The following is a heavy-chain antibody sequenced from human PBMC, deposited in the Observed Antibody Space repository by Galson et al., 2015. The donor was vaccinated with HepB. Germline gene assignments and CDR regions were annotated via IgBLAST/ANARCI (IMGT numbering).Heavy chain of an antibody. D-gene: IGHD3-3*01. CDR1: GYTFTGYY. V-gene: IGHV1-2*04. CDR2: INPNSGGT. Sequence: SVKVSCKASGYTFTGYYMHWVRQAPGQGLEWMGWINPNSGGTNYAQKFQGWVTMTRDTSISTAYLQWSSLKASDTAMYYCARHNRDFWSGFRSINWFDPWGQGTLVTVSS. J-gene: IGHJ5*02. CDR3: ARHNRDFWSGFRSINWFDP.